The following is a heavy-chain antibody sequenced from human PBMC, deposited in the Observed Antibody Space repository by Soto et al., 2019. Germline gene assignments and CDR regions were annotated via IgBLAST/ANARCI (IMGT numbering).Heavy chain of an antibody. CDR2: IIPIFGTA. CDR1: GGTFSSYA. Sequence: QVQLVQSGAEVKKPGSSVKVSCKASGGTFSSYAISWVRQAPGKGLEWMGGIIPIFGTANYAQKLQGRVTITADESTGTAYMVLSSLRSEDTAVYYCASSPMGYCTNGVCSHYYFAYWGQGTLVTVSS. CDR3: ASSPMGYCTNGVCSHYYFAY. V-gene: IGHV1-69*01. J-gene: IGHJ4*02. D-gene: IGHD2-8*01.